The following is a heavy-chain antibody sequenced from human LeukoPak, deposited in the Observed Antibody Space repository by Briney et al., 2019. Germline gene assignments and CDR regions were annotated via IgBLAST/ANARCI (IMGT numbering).Heavy chain of an antibody. J-gene: IGHJ6*02. CDR3: ASPAYYDFWSGYYDGMDV. D-gene: IGHD3-3*01. Sequence: SSETLSLTCTVSGGSISSYYWSWIRQPPGKGLEWIGSIYYSGSTYYNPSLKSRVTISVDTSKNQFSLKLSSVTAADTAVYYCASPAYYDFWSGYYDGMDVWGQGTTVTVSS. CDR2: IYYSGST. CDR1: GGSISSYY. V-gene: IGHV4-59*05.